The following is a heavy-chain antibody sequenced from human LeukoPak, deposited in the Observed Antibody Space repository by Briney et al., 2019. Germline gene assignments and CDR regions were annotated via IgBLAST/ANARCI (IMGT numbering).Heavy chain of an antibody. J-gene: IGHJ4*02. D-gene: IGHD3-22*01. Sequence: PGGSLNLSCPAFGFTFSSYAMSWVRQAPGKGREWVPAIRGSGGSTYYADSVKGRFTISRDNSKSTLSLQMNSLRAEDTAVYYCAREGYYYDSSGYQYYFDNWGQGTLVTVSS. CDR2: IRGSGGST. CDR1: GFTFSSYA. V-gene: IGHV3-23*01. CDR3: AREGYYYDSSGYQYYFDN.